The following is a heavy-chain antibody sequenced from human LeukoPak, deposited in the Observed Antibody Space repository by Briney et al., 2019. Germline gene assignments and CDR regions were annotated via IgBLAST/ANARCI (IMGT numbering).Heavy chain of an antibody. CDR2: ISSSASII. D-gene: IGHD3-10*02. Sequence: GGSLRLSCAASGFTFSDYEMNWVRQAPGKGLEWVSYISSSASIIYYADSVKGRFTISRDNAKNSLYLQMNSLRAEDTAVYYCAELGITMIGGVWGKGTTVTISS. CDR1: GFTFSDYE. V-gene: IGHV3-48*03. CDR3: AELGITMIGGV. J-gene: IGHJ6*04.